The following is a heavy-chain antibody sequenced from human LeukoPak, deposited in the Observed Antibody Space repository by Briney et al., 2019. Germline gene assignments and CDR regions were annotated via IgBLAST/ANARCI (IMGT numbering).Heavy chain of an antibody. D-gene: IGHD4-17*01. CDR1: GSTFSSYS. J-gene: IGHJ3*02. CDR2: ISSSSSTI. Sequence: PGGSLRLSCAASGSTFSSYSMNWVRRAPGKGLEWVSYISSSSSTIYYADSVKGRFTISRDNAKNSLYLQMNSLRAEDTAVYYCARTYGDYSLDAFDIWGQGTMVTVSS. CDR3: ARTYGDYSLDAFDI. V-gene: IGHV3-48*01.